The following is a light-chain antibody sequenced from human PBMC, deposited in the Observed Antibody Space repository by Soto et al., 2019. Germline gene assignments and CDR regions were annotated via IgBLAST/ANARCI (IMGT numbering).Light chain of an antibody. CDR1: SSDIGGYNY. Sequence: QSALTQPPSASGSPGQSVTISCTGNSSDIGGYNYVSWYQQHPGKAPKLLIYEVSKRPSGVRDRFSGSKSGNTASLTVSGLQAEDEADYYCSSYAGSNSYVFGTGTKVTVL. CDR3: SSYAGSNSYV. V-gene: IGLV2-8*01. CDR2: EVS. J-gene: IGLJ1*01.